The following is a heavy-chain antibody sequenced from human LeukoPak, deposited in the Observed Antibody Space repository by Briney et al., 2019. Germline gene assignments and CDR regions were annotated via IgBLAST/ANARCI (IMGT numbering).Heavy chain of an antibody. D-gene: IGHD3-3*01. CDR1: GFTVSSNY. CDR3: ARGGRYYDFWRSGLDYMDV. V-gene: IGHV3-53*01. CDR2: IYSGGST. J-gene: IGHJ6*03. Sequence: GGSLRLSCAASGFTVSSNYMSWVRQAPGKGLEWVSVIYSGGSTYYAVSVKGRFTISRDNSKNTLNLQMNSLRAEDTAVYYCARGGRYYDFWRSGLDYMDVWGKGTTVTVSS.